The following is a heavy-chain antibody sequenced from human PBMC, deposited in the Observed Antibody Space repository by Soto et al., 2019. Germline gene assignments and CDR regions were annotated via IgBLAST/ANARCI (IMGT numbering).Heavy chain of an antibody. Sequence: SETLSLTCTVSGGSISSYYWSWIRQPPGKGLEWIGYIYYSGSTNYNPSLKSRVTISVDTSKNQFSLKLSSVTAADTAVYYCATSRDGYKKAAFDIWGQGTMVTVS. CDR1: GGSISSYY. J-gene: IGHJ3*02. CDR3: ATSRDGYKKAAFDI. V-gene: IGHV4-59*01. CDR2: IYYSGST. D-gene: IGHD5-12*01.